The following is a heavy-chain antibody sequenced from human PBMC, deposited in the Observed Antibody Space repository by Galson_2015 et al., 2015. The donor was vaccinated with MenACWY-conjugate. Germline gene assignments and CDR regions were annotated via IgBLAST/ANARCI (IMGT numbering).Heavy chain of an antibody. V-gene: IGHV3-74*01. CDR3: ARHAGPILWFKEKGFDI. Sequence: SLRLSCAGSAFTFSNAYMSWVRQAPGKGLEWVGQSPGKGLVWVSHFSSDGSSISYADSVKGRFTISRDNANNTLYLEMNSLRVDDTAVYYCARHAGPILWFKEKGFDIWGQGTMVIVSS. CDR2: FSSDGSSI. J-gene: IGHJ3*02. D-gene: IGHD2-21*01. CDR1: AFTFSNAY.